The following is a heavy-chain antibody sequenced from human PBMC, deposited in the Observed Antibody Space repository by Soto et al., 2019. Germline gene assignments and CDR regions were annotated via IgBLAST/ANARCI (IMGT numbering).Heavy chain of an antibody. J-gene: IGHJ6*02. Sequence: QVQLMQSGAEVKKPGSSVKVSCKASGGTFNRYAISWVRQAPGQGLEWMGGIIPIFGIGNDAQRFQGRVTITADESTGTAYMELGSLRSEDTGVYYCARSAITLFGVVSIPPHYYSEMDVWGQGTTVTVSS. CDR1: GGTFNRYA. CDR2: IIPIFGIG. CDR3: ARSAITLFGVVSIPPHYYSEMDV. V-gene: IGHV1-69*01. D-gene: IGHD3-3*01.